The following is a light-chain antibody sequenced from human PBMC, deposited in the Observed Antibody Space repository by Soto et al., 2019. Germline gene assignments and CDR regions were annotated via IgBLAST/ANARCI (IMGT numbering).Light chain of an antibody. CDR2: ANN. CDR1: TSDIGSNT. J-gene: IGLJ3*02. Sequence: QSVLTQPPSASGTPGQKITISCSGSTSDIGSNTVNWYQQVPGTAPKLLIYANNLRPSGVPDRFSGSKSGTSASLAISGLQSEDEDDYYCEAWDDSLNGPVFGGGTQLTVL. V-gene: IGLV1-44*01. CDR3: EAWDDSLNGPV.